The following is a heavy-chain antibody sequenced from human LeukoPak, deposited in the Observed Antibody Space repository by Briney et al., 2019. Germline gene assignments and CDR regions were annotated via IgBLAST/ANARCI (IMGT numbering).Heavy chain of an antibody. V-gene: IGHV3-23*01. CDR1: GFTFSRYA. CDR3: AKDLRYCSSTSCHYCYGMDV. J-gene: IGHJ6*02. D-gene: IGHD2-2*01. Sequence: GGSLRLSCAASGFTFSRYAMSWVRQAPGKGLEWVSAISGSGGSTYYADSVKGRFTISRDNSKNTLYLQMNSLRAEDTAVYYCAKDLRYCSSTSCHYCYGMDVWGQGTTVTVSS. CDR2: ISGSGGST.